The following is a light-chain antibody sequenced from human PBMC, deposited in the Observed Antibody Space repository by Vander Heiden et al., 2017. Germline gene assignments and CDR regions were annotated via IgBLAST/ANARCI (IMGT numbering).Light chain of an antibody. CDR3: QAGDSSTDVV. CDR1: KLGDKY. CDR2: QDS. J-gene: IGLJ2*01. Sequence: SYELTQPPSVSVSPGQTASITCSGDKLGDKYACWYQQKPGQSPVLVIYQDSKRPSGIPGRFSGSNPGNTAPLTNRGNQAKGGAGYYWQAGDSSTDVVFGGGTKLTVL. V-gene: IGLV3-1*01.